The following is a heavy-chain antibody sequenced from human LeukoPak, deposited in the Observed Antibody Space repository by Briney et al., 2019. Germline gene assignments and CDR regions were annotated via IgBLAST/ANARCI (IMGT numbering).Heavy chain of an antibody. CDR2: ISGSGGST. D-gene: IGHD1-7*01. V-gene: IGHV3-23*01. J-gene: IGHJ6*03. Sequence: GGSLRLSCAASGFTFSSYAMSWVRQAPGKGLEWVSAISGSGGSTYYADSVKGRFTISRDNSKNTLYLQMNSLRAEDTAVYYCAKGINWNYVPYYMDVWGKGTTVTVSS. CDR3: AKGINWNYVPYYMDV. CDR1: GFTFSSYA.